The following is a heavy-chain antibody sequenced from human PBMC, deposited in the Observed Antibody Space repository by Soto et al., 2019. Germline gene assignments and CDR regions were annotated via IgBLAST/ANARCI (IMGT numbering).Heavy chain of an antibody. V-gene: IGHV4-39*01. CDR2: IYYSGST. J-gene: IGHJ4*02. Sequence: SETLSLTCTVSGGSISSSSYYWGWIRQPPGKGLEWIGSIYYSGSTYYNPSLKSRVTISVDTSKNQFSLKLSSVTAADTAVYYCARQGAGESSGYYRDYYAYWGQGTPVTVSS. D-gene: IGHD3-22*01. CDR1: GGSISSSSYY. CDR3: ARQGAGESSGYYRDYYAY.